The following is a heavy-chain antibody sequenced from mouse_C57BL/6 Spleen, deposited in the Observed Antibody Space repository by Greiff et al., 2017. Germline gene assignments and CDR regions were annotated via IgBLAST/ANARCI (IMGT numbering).Heavy chain of an antibody. J-gene: IGHJ2*01. CDR3: ARSPQGRVRGYFDY. Sequence: VQLQQSGPELVKPGASVKIPCKASGYTFTDYNMDWVKQSHGKSLEWIGDINPNNGGTIYNQKFKGKATLTVDKSSSTAYMELRSLTSEDTAVYYCARSPQGRVRGYFDYWGQGTTLTVSS. CDR1: GYTFTDYN. D-gene: IGHD3-3*01. V-gene: IGHV1-18*01. CDR2: INPNNGGT.